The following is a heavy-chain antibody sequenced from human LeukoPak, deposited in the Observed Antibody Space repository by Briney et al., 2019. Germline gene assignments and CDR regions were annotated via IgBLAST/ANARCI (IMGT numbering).Heavy chain of an antibody. V-gene: IGHV4-4*03. Sequence: SPETLSLTCAVSGGSISSSNWWSWVRQPPGKGLEWIGEIYHSGSTNYNPSLKSRVTISVDKSKNQFSLKLSSVTAADTAVYYCASHCSSTSCYVFGAFDIWGQGTMVTVSS. CDR3: ASHCSSTSCYVFGAFDI. D-gene: IGHD2-2*01. CDR1: GGSISSSNW. CDR2: IYHSGST. J-gene: IGHJ3*02.